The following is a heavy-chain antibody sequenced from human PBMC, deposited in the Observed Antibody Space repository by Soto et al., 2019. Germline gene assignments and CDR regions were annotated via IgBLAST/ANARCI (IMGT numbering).Heavy chain of an antibody. D-gene: IGHD3-10*01. Sequence: PSETLSLTCTVSGGSISSGDYYWSWIRQPPGKGLEWIGYIYYSGSTYYNPSLKSRVTISVDTSKNQFSLKLSSVTAADTAVYYCARGLDYYGSGSYYRYFDYWGQGTLVTVSS. CDR2: IYYSGST. V-gene: IGHV4-30-4*01. CDR1: GGSISSGDYY. J-gene: IGHJ4*02. CDR3: ARGLDYYGSGSYYRYFDY.